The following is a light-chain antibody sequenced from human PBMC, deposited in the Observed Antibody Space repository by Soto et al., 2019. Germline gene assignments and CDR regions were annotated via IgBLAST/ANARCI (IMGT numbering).Light chain of an antibody. Sequence: DIQMTQSPSSVSASVGERVTISCRASQDIGSWLAWYQQRPGEAPKLLIYTASSLASGVPSRFSGSGSGTDFNLTISSLQPEDVATYDCQQVNNFPQTFGQGPKVEIK. CDR2: TAS. V-gene: IGKV1-12*01. CDR1: QDIGSW. CDR3: QQVNNFPQT. J-gene: IGKJ1*01.